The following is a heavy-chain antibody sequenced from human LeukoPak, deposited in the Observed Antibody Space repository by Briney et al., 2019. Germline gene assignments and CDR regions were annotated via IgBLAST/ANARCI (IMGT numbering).Heavy chain of an antibody. J-gene: IGHJ3*02. V-gene: IGHV1-69*01. D-gene: IGHD6-13*01. CDR2: NIPIFGTA. CDR3: ARDILYSSAAGTWINDAFDI. CDR1: GGTFSSYA. Sequence: SVKVSCKASGGTFSSYAISWVRQAPGQGLEWMGGNIPIFGTANYAQKFQGRVTITADESTSTAYMELSSLRSEDTAVYYCARDILYSSAAGTWINDAFDIWGQGTMVTVSS.